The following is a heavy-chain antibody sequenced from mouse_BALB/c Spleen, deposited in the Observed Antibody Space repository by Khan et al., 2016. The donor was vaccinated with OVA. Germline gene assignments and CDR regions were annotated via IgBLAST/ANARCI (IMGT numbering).Heavy chain of an antibody. CDR3: ANFYSGDVSNWCFDV. J-gene: IGHJ1*01. CDR1: GFSLATFG. Sequence: QVQLKESGPGLVAPSQSLSITCTVSGFSLATFGVSWVRQPPGKGLEWLGIIWGDGSTNYHSALISRLSISKDYSKSQVFLKLNRLQTDDQATYYWANFYSGDVSNWCFDVWGEGTTVTVSS. CDR2: IWGDGST. V-gene: IGHV2-3*01. D-gene: IGHD1-1*01.